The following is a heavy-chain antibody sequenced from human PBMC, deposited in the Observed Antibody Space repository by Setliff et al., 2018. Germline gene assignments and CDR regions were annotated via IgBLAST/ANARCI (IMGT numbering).Heavy chain of an antibody. Sequence: SETLSLTCAVYGGSFSGYYWSWIRQPPGKGLEWIGEINHSGSTNYNPSLKSRVTISVDTSKNQFSLKLSSVTAADTAVYYCASRSSGYYPPGYYWGQGTLVTVPQ. J-gene: IGHJ4*02. D-gene: IGHD3-22*01. CDR2: INHSGST. CDR3: ASRSSGYYPPGYY. V-gene: IGHV4-34*01. CDR1: GGSFSGYY.